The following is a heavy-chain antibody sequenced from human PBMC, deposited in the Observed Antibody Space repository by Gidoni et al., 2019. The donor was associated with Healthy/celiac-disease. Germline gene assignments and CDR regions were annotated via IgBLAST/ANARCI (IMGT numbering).Heavy chain of an antibody. J-gene: IGHJ6*02. CDR3: AREKDSSGYSLYYYYYGMDV. CDR2: ISSSSSYI. D-gene: IGHD3-22*01. Sequence: EVQLVESGGGLVKPGGSLRLSCAASGFTFSSYSMNWVRQAPGKGLEWVSSISSSSSYIYYADSVKGRFTISRDNAKNSLYLQMNSLRAEDTAVYYCAREKDSSGYSLYYYYYGMDVWGQGTTVTVSS. V-gene: IGHV3-21*01. CDR1: GFTFSSYS.